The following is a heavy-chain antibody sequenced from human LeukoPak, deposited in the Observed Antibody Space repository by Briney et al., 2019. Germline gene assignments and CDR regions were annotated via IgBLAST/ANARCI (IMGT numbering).Heavy chain of an antibody. CDR3: ARDRGTWNDDGFDY. CDR2: THYSGAT. J-gene: IGHJ4*02. V-gene: IGHV4-59*01. CDR1: GGSISSYY. D-gene: IGHD1-1*01. Sequence: PSETLSLTCTVSGGSISSYYWSWLRQPPGKGLEYIGYTHYSGATNYNPSLKSRVTISLDTSGNQFSLKLSSVTAADTAVYYCARDRGTWNDDGFDYWGQGTLVTVSS.